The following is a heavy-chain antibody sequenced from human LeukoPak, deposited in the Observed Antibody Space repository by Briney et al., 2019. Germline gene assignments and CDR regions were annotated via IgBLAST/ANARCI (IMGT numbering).Heavy chain of an antibody. CDR2: ISAYNGST. Sequence: ASVKVSCKASGYTFTSYGISWVRQAPGQGLEWMGLISAYNGSTNYAQKLQGRVTMTTDTSTSTAYMELRSLRSDDTAVYYCAREVVRGVIILRPNGWFDPWGQGTLVTVSS. V-gene: IGHV1-18*01. CDR3: AREVVRGVIILRPNGWFDP. CDR1: GYTFTSYG. D-gene: IGHD3-10*01. J-gene: IGHJ5*02.